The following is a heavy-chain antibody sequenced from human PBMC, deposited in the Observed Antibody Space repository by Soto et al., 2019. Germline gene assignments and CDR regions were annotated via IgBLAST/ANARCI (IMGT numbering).Heavy chain of an antibody. CDR3: ARGRMRYCSGGSCYNWFDP. Sequence: TLSLTCAVYGGSFSGYYWSWIRQPPGKGLEWIGEINHSGSTNYNPSLKSRVTISVDTSKNQFSLKLSSVTAADTAVYYCARGRMRYCSGGSCYNWFDPWGQGTLVTVSS. CDR2: INHSGST. CDR1: GGSFSGYY. D-gene: IGHD2-15*01. J-gene: IGHJ5*02. V-gene: IGHV4-34*01.